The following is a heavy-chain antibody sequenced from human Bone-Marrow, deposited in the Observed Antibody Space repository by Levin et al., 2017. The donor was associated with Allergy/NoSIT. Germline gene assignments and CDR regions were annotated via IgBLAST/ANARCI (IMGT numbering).Heavy chain of an antibody. V-gene: IGHV4-4*02. CDR2: IYHSGST. Sequence: SQTLSLTCGVSDDSIRSSNWWTWVRQPPGKGLEWIGEIYHSGSTNYNPSLKSRVTISVEKSTNQFSLKLSSVTAADTAVYYCARRNVLAPGEDWFDPWGQGTLVTVSS. CDR1: DDSIRSSNW. J-gene: IGHJ5*02. D-gene: IGHD7-27*01. CDR3: ARRNVLAPGEDWFDP.